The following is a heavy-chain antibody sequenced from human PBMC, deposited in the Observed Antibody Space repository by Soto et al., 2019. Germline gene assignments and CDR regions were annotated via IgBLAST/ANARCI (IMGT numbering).Heavy chain of an antibody. CDR2: ISSSGDGT. J-gene: IGHJ4*02. CDR1: GFTFNSYA. D-gene: IGHD3-10*01. CDR3: ARDYYGWGSHDN. Sequence: GSLRLSCAASGFTFNSYAMTWVRQAPGKGLEWVSIISSSGDGTYYVDSVKGRFTISRDNSRNTLNLQMNSLRAEDTAVYYCARDYYGWGSHDNWGQGTLVTVSS. V-gene: IGHV3-23*01.